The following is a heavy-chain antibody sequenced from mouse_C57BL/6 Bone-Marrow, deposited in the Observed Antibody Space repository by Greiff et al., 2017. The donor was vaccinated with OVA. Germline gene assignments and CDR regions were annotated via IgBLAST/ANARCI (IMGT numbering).Heavy chain of an antibody. J-gene: IGHJ4*01. V-gene: IGHV1-22*01. CDR1: GYTFTDYN. D-gene: IGHD2-3*01. CDR2: IHPNNGGT. Sequence: EVQLQESGPELLKPGASVKMSCKASGYTFTDYNIPWVKPRHGKSLEWIGSIHPNNGGTSYNQKFKGKATLTVNKSSSTAYMELRSLTSEDSAVDYCARGGGYYSYYYAMDYWGQGTSVTVSS. CDR3: ARGGGYYSYYYAMDY.